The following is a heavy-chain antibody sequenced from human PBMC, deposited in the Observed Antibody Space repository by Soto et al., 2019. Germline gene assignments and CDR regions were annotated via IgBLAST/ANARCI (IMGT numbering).Heavy chain of an antibody. Sequence: QVQLQESGPGLVKPSETLSLTCTLSGGSITSDYWSWIRQPPGKGLEGIGYLYYRGSTNYNPSLTSRVIISVDTSKNQFSLKLSSVTAADSAVYYCARQSYDILTGYSAFDIWGQGTMVTVSS. CDR1: GGSITSDY. D-gene: IGHD3-9*01. CDR2: LYYRGST. V-gene: IGHV4-59*08. CDR3: ARQSYDILTGYSAFDI. J-gene: IGHJ3*02.